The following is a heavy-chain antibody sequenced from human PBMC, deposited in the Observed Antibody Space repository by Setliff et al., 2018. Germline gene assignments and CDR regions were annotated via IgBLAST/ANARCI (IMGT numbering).Heavy chain of an antibody. Sequence: HPGGSLRLSCAASGFTFSNYLMSWVRQAPGKGLEWVANIKQDGSEKYYVDSVKGRFTISRDNAKSSLYLQMNSLRAEDTAVYYCARGPEHGSGSPYRYYYYYMDVWGKGTTVTVSS. CDR2: IKQDGSEK. V-gene: IGHV3-7*01. J-gene: IGHJ6*03. CDR1: GFTFSNYL. D-gene: IGHD3-10*01. CDR3: ARGPEHGSGSPYRYYYYYMDV.